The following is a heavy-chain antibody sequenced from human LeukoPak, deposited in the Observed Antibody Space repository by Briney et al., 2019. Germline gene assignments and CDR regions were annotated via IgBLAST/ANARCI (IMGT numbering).Heavy chain of an antibody. CDR3: AKDMGGNTPSYYYGMDV. Sequence: PGGSLRLSCAASGFTFSSYSMNWVRQAPGKGLEWVSGISWNGGSLDYADSVKGRFTISRDNAKNSLYLQMNSLRAEDTALYYCAKDMGGNTPSYYYGMDVWGQGTTVTVSS. V-gene: IGHV3-9*01. J-gene: IGHJ6*02. CDR2: ISWNGGSL. D-gene: IGHD4-23*01. CDR1: GFTFSSYS.